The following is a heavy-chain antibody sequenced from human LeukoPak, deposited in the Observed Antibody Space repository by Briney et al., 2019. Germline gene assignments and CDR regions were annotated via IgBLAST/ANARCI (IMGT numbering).Heavy chain of an antibody. CDR2: IWYDGSNK. D-gene: IGHD3-10*01. V-gene: IGHV3-33*01. J-gene: IGHJ5*02. CDR3: ARDPTLWFGTT. CDR1: GFTFSSYG. Sequence: GRSLRLSCAASGFTFSSYGMHWVRQAPGKGLEWVAVIWYDGSNKYYADSVKGRFTISRDNSKNTLYLQMNSLRAEDTAVYYCARDPTLWFGTTWGQGTLVTVSS.